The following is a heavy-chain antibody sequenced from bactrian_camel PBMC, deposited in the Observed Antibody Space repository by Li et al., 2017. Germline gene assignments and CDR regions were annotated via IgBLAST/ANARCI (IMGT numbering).Heavy chain of an antibody. CDR3: AASPPTYATNCITSPDYRY. V-gene: IGHV3S1*01. J-gene: IGHJ4*01. Sequence: HVQLVESGGGSVEAGGSLRLSCTVSGYSYSNKCMYWLRQAPGKEREGVASIYIVSGQTDYADSVKGRFTISQDNAQNLLWLQMNGLKLEDTAMYYCAASPPTYATNCITSPDYRYWGLGTQVTVS. CDR1: GYSYSNKC. CDR2: IYIVSGQT. D-gene: IGHD8*01.